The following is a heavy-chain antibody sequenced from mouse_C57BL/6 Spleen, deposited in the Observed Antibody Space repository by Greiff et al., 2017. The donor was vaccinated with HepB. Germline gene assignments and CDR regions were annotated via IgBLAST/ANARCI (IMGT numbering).Heavy chain of an antibody. V-gene: IGHV1-53*01. CDR3: ASPSYGTEYFDY. CDR2: INPSNGGT. J-gene: IGHJ2*01. Sequence: QVQLKQPGTELVKPGASVKLSCKASGYTFTSYWMHWVKQRPGQGLEWIGNINPSNGGTNYNEKFKSKATLTVDKSSSTAYMQLSSLTSEDSAVYYCASPSYGTEYFDYWGQGTTLTVSS. D-gene: IGHD2-1*01. CDR1: GYTFTSYW.